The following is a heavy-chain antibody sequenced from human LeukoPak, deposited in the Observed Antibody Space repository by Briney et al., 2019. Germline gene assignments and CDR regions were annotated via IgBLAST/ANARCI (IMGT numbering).Heavy chain of an antibody. CDR3: ARVYCSGGSCYSGGPYDY. D-gene: IGHD2-15*01. CDR1: GFTFSSYE. J-gene: IGHJ4*02. V-gene: IGHV3-48*03. CDR2: ISSSGSTI. Sequence: GGSLRLSCAASGFTFSSYEMNWVRQAPGKGLEWVSYISSSGSTIYYADSVKGRFTISRDNAKNSLYLQMNSLRAEDTAVYYCARVYCSGGSCYSGGPYDYWGQGTLVTVFS.